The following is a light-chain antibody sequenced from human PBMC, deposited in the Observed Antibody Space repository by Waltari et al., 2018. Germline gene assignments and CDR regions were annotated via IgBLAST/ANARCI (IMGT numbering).Light chain of an antibody. CDR3: QNYERLPAT. CDR1: QSIGIY. J-gene: IGKJ1*01. CDR2: HAS. V-gene: IGKV3-20*01. Sequence: EIVLTQSPGTLSLSPGERATLSCRASQSIGIYLAWYQQKSGQAPRLLIYHASSRATGIPDRFSGSGSGTDFSLTISRLEPEDFAVYYCQNYERLPATFGQGTMVEIK.